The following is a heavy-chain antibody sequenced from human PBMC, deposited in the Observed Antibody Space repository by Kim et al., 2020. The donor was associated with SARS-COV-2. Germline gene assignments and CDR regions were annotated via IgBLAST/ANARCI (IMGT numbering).Heavy chain of an antibody. CDR2: INPNGGST. D-gene: IGHD3-10*01. Sequence: ASVKVSCKASGYTFGSYYIHWVRLAPGQGLEWMGMINPNGGSTDYAHNFQGRVTLTRDTSTNTVYMEVNRLTSEDTAVYYCARALLEMPTITVAAFDIWGQGTKVTVSS. CDR3: ARALLEMPTITVAAFDI. V-gene: IGHV1-46*01. J-gene: IGHJ3*02. CDR1: GYTFGSYY.